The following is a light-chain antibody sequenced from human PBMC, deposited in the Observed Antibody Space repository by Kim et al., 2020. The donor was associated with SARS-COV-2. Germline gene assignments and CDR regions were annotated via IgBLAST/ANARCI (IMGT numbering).Light chain of an antibody. V-gene: IGLV3-19*01. CDR3: NSRDNNDNVL. CDR2: GKN. J-gene: IGLJ2*01. Sequence: VAFGQAVSITCQGDSLRTYYTTWFQQKPGQAPIVVFYGKNNRPSGIPGRFSGSSSGNTASLTITATQAGDEADYYCNSRDNNDNVLFGGGTQLTVL. CDR1: SLRTYY.